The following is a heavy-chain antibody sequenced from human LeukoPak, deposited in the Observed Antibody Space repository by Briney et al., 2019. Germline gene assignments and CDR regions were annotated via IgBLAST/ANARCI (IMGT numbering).Heavy chain of an antibody. V-gene: IGHV3-64D*08. J-gene: IGHJ4*02. CDR3: LKGGWATIGPPKD. CDR2: INDDGGLT. CDR1: GFILSDYA. D-gene: IGHD5-24*01. Sequence: TGGSLRLSCSASGFILSDYAMHWVRQAPGKGLEYVSTINDDGGLTYYAESVKGRFTISRDNSKNTLYLQMNNLRQEDTAVYHCLKGGWATIGPPKDWGQGTLVTVSS.